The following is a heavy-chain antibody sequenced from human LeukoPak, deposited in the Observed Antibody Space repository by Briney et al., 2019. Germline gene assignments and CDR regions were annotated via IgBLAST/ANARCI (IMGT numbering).Heavy chain of an antibody. CDR1: GYTFTSYA. J-gene: IGHJ3*02. V-gene: IGHV1-3*01. CDR2: INAGNGNT. CDR3: ARDPPPNYYDSSGYYYTDAFDI. D-gene: IGHD3-22*01. Sequence: ASVKASCKASGYTFTSYAMHWVRQAPGQRLEWMGWINAGNGNTKYSQKFQGRVTITRDTSASTAYMELSSLRSEDTAVYYCARDPPPNYYDSSGYYYTDAFDIWGQGTMVTVSS.